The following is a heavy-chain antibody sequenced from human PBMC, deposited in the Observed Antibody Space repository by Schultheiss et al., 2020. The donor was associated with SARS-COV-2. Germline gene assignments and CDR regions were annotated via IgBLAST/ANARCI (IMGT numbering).Heavy chain of an antibody. V-gene: IGHV3-23*01. Sequence: GESLKISCAASGFTFSSYAMSWVRQAPGKGLGWVSAISGSGGSTYYADSVKGRFTISRDNAKNSLYLQMNSLRAEDTAVYYCARGRYCSSTSCLNPWGVYYYYGMDVWGQGTTVTVSS. D-gene: IGHD2-2*01. CDR3: ARGRYCSSTSCLNPWGVYYYYGMDV. J-gene: IGHJ6*02. CDR2: ISGSGGST. CDR1: GFTFSSYA.